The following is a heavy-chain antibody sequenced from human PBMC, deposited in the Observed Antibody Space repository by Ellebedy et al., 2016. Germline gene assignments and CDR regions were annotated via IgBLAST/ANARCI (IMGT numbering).Heavy chain of an antibody. CDR2: ISSTSVYI. D-gene: IGHD3-16*01. V-gene: IGHV3-21*01. CDR3: ARTPLVTFGGDLYYFDN. CDR1: GFTFSSYR. Sequence: GGSLRLSCEASGFTFSSYRMNWVRQAPGKGPEWISSISSTSVYIYYADSVKGRFTISRDNAKNSLYLQMNSLRAEDAAVYYCARTPLVTFGGDLYYFDNWGQGTLVTVTS. J-gene: IGHJ4*02.